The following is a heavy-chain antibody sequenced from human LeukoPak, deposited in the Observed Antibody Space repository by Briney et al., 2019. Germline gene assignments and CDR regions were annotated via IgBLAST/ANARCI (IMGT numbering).Heavy chain of an antibody. D-gene: IGHD2-2*01. V-gene: IGHV4-39*01. Sequence: SETLSLTCTVSGDSISSNTYYWGWIRQPPGKGLEWIGSIYYSGSTYYNPSLKSRVTISVDTSKNQFSLKLSSVTAADTAVYYCARHTYCSSTSCMGRHYYYYYYMDVWGKGTTVTISS. J-gene: IGHJ6*03. CDR3: ARHTYCSSTSCMGRHYYYYYYMDV. CDR2: IYYSGST. CDR1: GDSISSNTYY.